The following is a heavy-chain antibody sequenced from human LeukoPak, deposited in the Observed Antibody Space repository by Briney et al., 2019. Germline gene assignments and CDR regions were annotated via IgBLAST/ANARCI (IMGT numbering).Heavy chain of an antibody. CDR1: GASFSGYY. Sequence: SETLSLTCADYGASFSGYYWSWIRQPPGKGLEWIGEINHSGSTNYNPSLKSRVTISVDTSKNQFSLKLSSVTAADTAMYYCARGPKLGYNWFDPWGQGTLVTVSS. CDR2: INHSGST. V-gene: IGHV4-34*01. D-gene: IGHD6-13*01. CDR3: ARGPKLGYNWFDP. J-gene: IGHJ5*02.